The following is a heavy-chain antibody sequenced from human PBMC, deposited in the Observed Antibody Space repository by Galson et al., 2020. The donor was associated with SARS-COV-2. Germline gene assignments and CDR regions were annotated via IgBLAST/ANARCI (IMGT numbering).Heavy chain of an antibody. CDR1: GGSISSSSYY. D-gene: IGHD3-22*01. J-gene: IGHJ4*02. V-gene: IGHV4-39*01. CDR2: IYYSGST. Sequence: TLSLTCTVSGGSISSSSYYWGWIRQPPGKGLEWIGSIYYSGSTYYNPSLKSRVTISVDTSKNQFSLKLSSVTAADTAVYYCARLYYYDSSGYYPDFDYWGQGTLVTVSS. CDR3: ARLYYYDSSGYYPDFDY.